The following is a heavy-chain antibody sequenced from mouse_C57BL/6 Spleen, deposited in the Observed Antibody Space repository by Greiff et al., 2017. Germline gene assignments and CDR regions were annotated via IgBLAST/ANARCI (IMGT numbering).Heavy chain of an antibody. Sequence: VQLKESGAELVRPGTSVKVSCKASGYAFTNYLIEWIKQRPGQGLEWIGVINPGSGGTNYNEKFKGKAILTADKSSSTAYMQLSSLTSEDSAVYFCARDGNYDYWGQGTTLTVSS. D-gene: IGHD2-1*01. CDR1: GYAFTNYL. V-gene: IGHV1-54*01. CDR3: ARDGNYDY. J-gene: IGHJ2*01. CDR2: INPGSGGT.